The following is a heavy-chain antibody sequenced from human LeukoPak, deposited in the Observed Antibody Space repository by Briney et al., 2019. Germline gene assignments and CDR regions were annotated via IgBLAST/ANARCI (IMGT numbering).Heavy chain of an antibody. CDR2: IIPIFGTA. CDR3: AREGVAGTGNYYYMDV. V-gene: IGHV1-69*13. CDR1: GGTFSSYA. Sequence: SVKVSCKASGGTFSSYAISWVRQAPGQGLEWMGGIIPIFGTANYAQKFQGRVTITADESTSTAYMELSSLRSEDTAVYYCAREGVAGTGNYYYMDVWGKGTTVTISS. J-gene: IGHJ6*03. D-gene: IGHD3-10*01.